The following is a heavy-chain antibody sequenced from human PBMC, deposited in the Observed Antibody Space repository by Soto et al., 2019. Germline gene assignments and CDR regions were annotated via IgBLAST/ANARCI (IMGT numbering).Heavy chain of an antibody. D-gene: IGHD4-17*01. CDR3: AKPIARFHYSPWHDNYGDYVFPA. CDR1: GFTFSSYA. V-gene: IGHV3-23*01. Sequence: GGSLRLSCAASGFTFSSYAMSWVRQAPGKGLEWVSAISGSGGSTYYADSVKGRFTISRDNSKNTLYLQMNSLRAEDTAVYYCAKPIARFHYSPWHDNYGDYVFPAWGQGTLVTVSS. CDR2: ISGSGGST. J-gene: IGHJ5*02.